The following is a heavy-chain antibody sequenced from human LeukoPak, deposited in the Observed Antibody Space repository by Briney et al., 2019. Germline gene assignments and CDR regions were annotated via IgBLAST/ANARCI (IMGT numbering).Heavy chain of an antibody. Sequence: ASVKVSCKASGYTFTSYGISWVRQAPGQGLEWMGWISAYNGNTNYAQKFQGRVTMTTDTYTSTAYMELRSLRSDDTAVYYCARDYSSSPPSLMDYWGQGTLVTVSS. CDR3: ARDYSSSPPSLMDY. CDR1: GYTFTSYG. J-gene: IGHJ4*02. D-gene: IGHD6-6*01. CDR2: ISAYNGNT. V-gene: IGHV1-18*01.